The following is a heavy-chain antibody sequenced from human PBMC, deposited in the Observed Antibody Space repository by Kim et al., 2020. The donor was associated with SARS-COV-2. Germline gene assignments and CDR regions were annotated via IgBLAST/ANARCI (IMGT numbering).Heavy chain of an antibody. J-gene: IGHJ6*02. V-gene: IGHV4-34*01. D-gene: IGHD2-2*01. CDR3: ARDHVVVPAAMGGMDV. Sequence: LKSRVTISVDTSKNQFSLKLSSVTAADTAVYYCARDHVVVPAAMGGMDVWGQGTTVTVSS.